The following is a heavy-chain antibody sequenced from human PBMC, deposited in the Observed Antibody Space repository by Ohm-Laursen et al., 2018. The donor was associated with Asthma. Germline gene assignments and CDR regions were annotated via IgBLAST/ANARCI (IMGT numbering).Heavy chain of an antibody. CDR1: GLTFRSYA. V-gene: IGHV3-30-3*01. D-gene: IGHD3-3*01. CDR3: ARDVMEWYLPAFDF. Sequence: SLRLSCTASGLTFRSYAMHWVRQAPGKGLEWVAVGGSYYDGGLKYYADSVNGRFTASRDDSKNTLYLQMNSLRPDDTAVYYCARDVMEWYLPAFDFWGQGTLVTVSS. J-gene: IGHJ4*02. CDR2: GGSYYDGGLK.